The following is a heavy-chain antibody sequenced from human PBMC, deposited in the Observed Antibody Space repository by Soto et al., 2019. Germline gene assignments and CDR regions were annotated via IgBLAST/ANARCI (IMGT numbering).Heavy chain of an antibody. J-gene: IGHJ4*02. V-gene: IGHV1-8*02. CDR1: GYTFTSYA. D-gene: IGHD6-19*01. CDR3: ASHSSGWYEGNFDY. Sequence: ASVKVSCKASGYTFTSYAMHWVRQATGQGLEWMGWMNPNSGNTGYAQKFQGRVTMTTDTSTSTAYMELRSLRSDDTAVYYCASHSSGWYEGNFDYWGQGALVTVSS. CDR2: MNPNSGNT.